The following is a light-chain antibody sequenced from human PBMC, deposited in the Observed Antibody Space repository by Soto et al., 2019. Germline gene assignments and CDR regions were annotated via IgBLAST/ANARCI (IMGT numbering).Light chain of an antibody. CDR2: RDY. J-gene: IGLJ1*01. Sequence: SYGLTQPLSVSVALGQTATITCGGNNVGGKNVHWYQQKPGQAPVLVIYRDYNRPSGIPERYSGSNSGHTATLTISRVQPGDEADYYCQVWDNRGYVFGTGTKGTVL. CDR3: QVWDNRGYV. V-gene: IGLV3-9*01. CDR1: NVGGKN.